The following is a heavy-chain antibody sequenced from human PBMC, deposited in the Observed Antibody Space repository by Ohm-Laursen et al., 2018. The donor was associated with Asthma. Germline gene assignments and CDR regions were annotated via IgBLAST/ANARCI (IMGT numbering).Heavy chain of an antibody. J-gene: IGHJ2*01. V-gene: IGHV4-31*03. CDR3: ARNIAVAGTDWYFDL. Sequence: SDTLSLTCTVSGGSISSSSYYWGWIRQHPGKGLEWIGYIYYSGSTYYNPSLKSRVTISVDTSKNQFSLKLSSVTAADTAVYYCARNIAVAGTDWYFDLWGRGTLVTVSS. D-gene: IGHD6-19*01. CDR1: GGSISSSSYY. CDR2: IYYSGST.